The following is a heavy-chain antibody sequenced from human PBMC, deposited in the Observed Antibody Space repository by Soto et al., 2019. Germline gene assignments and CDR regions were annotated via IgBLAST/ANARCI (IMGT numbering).Heavy chain of an antibody. D-gene: IGHD2-8*02. CDR2: VYYDGPT. Sequence: SETLSLTSHVPSGAINTNHYYCASFLESPGEGLEWIARVYYDGPTRYSPSLKSRLTISLATSRTQFFLKLNSVTPADTAVYYCARLLVLSPVAHHWGQGTLVTVSS. CDR3: ARLLVLSPVAHH. J-gene: IGHJ4*02. CDR1: SGAINTNHYY. V-gene: IGHV4-39*01.